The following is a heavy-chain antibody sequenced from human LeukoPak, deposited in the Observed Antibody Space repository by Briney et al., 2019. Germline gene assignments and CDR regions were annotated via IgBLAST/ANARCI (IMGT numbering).Heavy chain of an antibody. D-gene: IGHD1-7*01. CDR1: GFTFSSYW. CDR2: IKQDGSEK. V-gene: IGHV3-7*01. J-gene: IGHJ5*02. Sequence: QPGGSLRLSCAASGFTFSSYWMSWVRQAPGKGLEWVANIKQDGSEKYYVDSVKGRFTISRDNAKNSLYLQMNSLRAEDTAVYYCAGTTLKTSNWFDPWGQGTLVTVSS. CDR3: AGTTLKTSNWFDP.